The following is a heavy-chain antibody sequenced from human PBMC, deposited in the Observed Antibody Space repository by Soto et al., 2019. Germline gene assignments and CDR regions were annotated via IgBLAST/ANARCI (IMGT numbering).Heavy chain of an antibody. J-gene: IGHJ4*02. CDR1: GFTFSNFA. CDR3: ARGTGTGSFLIDY. CDR2: ISYDGSTE. V-gene: IGHV3-33*01. D-gene: IGHD1-26*01. Sequence: QVQLVESGGGVVQPGRSLRLSCAASGFTFSNFAMHWVRQAPGKGLEWVTFISYDGSTEHYVDFVKGRFTVSRDNSKTTLFLQMNSLRVEDTAVYYCARGTGTGSFLIDYWGQGIVVTVSS.